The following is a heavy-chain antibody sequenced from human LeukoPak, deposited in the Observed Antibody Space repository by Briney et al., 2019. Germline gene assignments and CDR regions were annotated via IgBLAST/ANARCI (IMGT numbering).Heavy chain of an antibody. J-gene: IGHJ4*02. V-gene: IGHV3-11*01. Sequence: GGSLRLSCAASGFNFSATYMTWIRQAPGKGLEWVSYISNRGIIINYADSVKGRFTISRDDAKSSLYLHMNNLRTGDTALYYCASGGDYVGIAATFRYWGQGSLVTVSS. CDR2: ISNRGIII. D-gene: IGHD4-23*01. CDR1: GFNFSATY. CDR3: ASGGDYVGIAATFRY.